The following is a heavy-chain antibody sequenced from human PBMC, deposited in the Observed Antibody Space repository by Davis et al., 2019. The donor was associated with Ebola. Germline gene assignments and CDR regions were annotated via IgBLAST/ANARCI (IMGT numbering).Heavy chain of an antibody. CDR3: ARDHLPYDILVDYYYGMDV. V-gene: IGHV3-48*02. Sequence: GGSLRLSCAASGFTFSSYSMNWVRQAPGKGLEWVSYISSSSSTIYYADSVKGRFTISRDNAKNSLYLQMNSLRDDDTAVYYCARDHLPYDILVDYYYGMDVWGQGTTVTVSS. D-gene: IGHD3-9*01. J-gene: IGHJ6*02. CDR2: ISSSSSTI. CDR1: GFTFSSYS.